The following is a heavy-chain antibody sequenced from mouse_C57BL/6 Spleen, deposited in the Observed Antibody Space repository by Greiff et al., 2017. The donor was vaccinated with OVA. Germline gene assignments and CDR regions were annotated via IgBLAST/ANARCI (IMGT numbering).Heavy chain of an antibody. J-gene: IGHJ3*01. V-gene: IGHV1-85*01. CDR3: ARSYYYGVPAWFAY. CDR2: IYPRDGST. D-gene: IGHD1-1*01. CDR1: GYTFTSYD. Sequence: QVQLQQSGPELVKPGASVKLFCKASGYTFTSYDINWVKQRPGQGLEWIGWIYPRDGSTKYNEKFKGKATLTVDTSSSTAYMELHSLTSEDSAVYFCARSYYYGVPAWFAYWGQGTLVTVSA.